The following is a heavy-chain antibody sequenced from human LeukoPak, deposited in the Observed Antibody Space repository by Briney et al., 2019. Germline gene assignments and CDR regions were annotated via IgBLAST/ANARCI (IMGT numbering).Heavy chain of an antibody. D-gene: IGHD6-13*01. Sequence: PGGSLRLSCAASGFTFSSYWMSWVRQAPGKELEWVANIKQDGSEKYYVDSVKGRFTISRDNAKNSLYLQMNSLRAEDTAVYYCARGTIAAAGYYYFDYWGQGTQVTVSS. J-gene: IGHJ4*02. CDR1: GFTFSSYW. V-gene: IGHV3-7*04. CDR3: ARGTIAAAGYYYFDY. CDR2: IKQDGSEK.